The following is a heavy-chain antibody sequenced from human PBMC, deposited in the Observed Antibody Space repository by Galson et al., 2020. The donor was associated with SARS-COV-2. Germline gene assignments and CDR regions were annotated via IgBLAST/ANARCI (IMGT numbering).Heavy chain of an antibody. CDR2: ISSSSTYI. D-gene: IGHD1-7*01. J-gene: IGHJ4*02. CDR1: GFTFSSYS. CDR3: ARDRGITATTSGDY. V-gene: IGHV3-21*01. Sequence: KIGESLKISCAASGFTFSSYSMNWVRQGPGKGLEWVSSISSSSTYIYYADSVKGRFTISRDNAKNSLYLQMNSLRAEDTAVYYCARDRGITATTSGDYWGQGTLVTVSS.